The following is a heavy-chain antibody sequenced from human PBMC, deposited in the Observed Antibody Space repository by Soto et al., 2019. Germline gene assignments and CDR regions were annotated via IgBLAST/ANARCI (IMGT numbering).Heavy chain of an antibody. CDR2: ISGSGGST. V-gene: IGHV3-23*01. J-gene: IGHJ4*02. Sequence: EVQLLESGGGLVQPGGSLRLSCAASGFTFSSYAMSWVRRAPGKGLEWVSAISGSGGSTYYADSVKGRFTISRDNSKNTLYLQMNSLRAEDTAVYYCAKSPTRNYYDSSGYYSLFDYWGQGTLVTVSS. D-gene: IGHD3-22*01. CDR1: GFTFSSYA. CDR3: AKSPTRNYYDSSGYYSLFDY.